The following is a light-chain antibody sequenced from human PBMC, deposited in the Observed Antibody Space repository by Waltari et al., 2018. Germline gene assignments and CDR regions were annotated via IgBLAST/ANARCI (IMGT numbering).Light chain of an antibody. V-gene: IGKV3-15*01. CDR3: QHYNSWPWT. CDR1: QSVSSY. CDR2: GVS. J-gene: IGKJ1*01. Sequence: EIVMTQSPATLSVSPGDGVPLSCRASQSVSSYLAWYQQKPGQAPRLFIHGVSTRATGIPARFSGSGSGIEFTLTISSLQSEDFAIYYCQHYNSWPWTFGQGTKVEIK.